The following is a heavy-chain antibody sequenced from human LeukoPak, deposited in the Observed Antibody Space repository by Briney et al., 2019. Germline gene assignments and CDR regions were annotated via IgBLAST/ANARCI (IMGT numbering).Heavy chain of an antibody. CDR3: AKEQRIRHCSEGVCMEGYYFDY. CDR1: GFPFNMFA. Sequence: TGGSLRLSCTGSGFPFNMFAMNWVRQAPGQGLESVSGLSRGGETTNYADSVKGRFTVSRDTSKNMVFLQMNDLRPEDTAVYYCAKEQRIRHCSEGVCMEGYYFDYWGQGSLVTVSS. CDR2: LSRGGETT. V-gene: IGHV3-23*01. J-gene: IGHJ4*02. D-gene: IGHD2-8*01.